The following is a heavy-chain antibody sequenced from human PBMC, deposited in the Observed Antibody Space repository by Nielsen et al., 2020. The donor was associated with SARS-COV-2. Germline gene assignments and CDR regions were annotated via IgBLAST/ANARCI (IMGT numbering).Heavy chain of an antibody. CDR3: ARDLYCSSTSCYGAFRFDP. CDR1: GYTFTSYG. D-gene: IGHD2-2*01. V-gene: IGHV1-18*04. Sequence: ASVKVSCKASGYTFTSYGISWVRQAPGQGLEWMGWISAYNGNTNYAQKLQGRVTMTTDTSTSTAYMELRSLRSDDTAVYYCARDLYCSSTSCYGAFRFDPWGQGTMVTVSS. CDR2: ISAYNGNT. J-gene: IGHJ5*01.